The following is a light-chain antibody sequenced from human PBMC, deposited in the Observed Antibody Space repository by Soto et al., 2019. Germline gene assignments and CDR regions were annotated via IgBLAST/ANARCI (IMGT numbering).Light chain of an antibody. Sequence: EIVLTQSPATLALSPGERATLSCRASQGISTYLAWYQQKPDQAPRLLIYDASNRATGIPARFSGGGSGTDFTLTISSLEPEDFAVYYCQQRYTWPRTFGQGTKVEIK. CDR2: DAS. CDR1: QGISTY. V-gene: IGKV3-11*01. CDR3: QQRYTWPRT. J-gene: IGKJ1*01.